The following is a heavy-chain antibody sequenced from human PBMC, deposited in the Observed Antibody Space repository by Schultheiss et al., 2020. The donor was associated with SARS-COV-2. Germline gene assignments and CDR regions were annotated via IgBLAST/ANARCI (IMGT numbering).Heavy chain of an antibody. J-gene: IGHJ4*02. CDR2: IYYSGST. V-gene: IGHV4-59*12. Sequence: GSLRLSCAVYGGSFSGYFWSWIRQPPGKGLEWIGYIYYSGSTNYNPSLKSRVTISVDTSKNQFSLKLSSVTAADTAVYYCARDRRFDYWGQGTLVTVSS. CDR3: ARDRRFDY. CDR1: GGSFSGYF.